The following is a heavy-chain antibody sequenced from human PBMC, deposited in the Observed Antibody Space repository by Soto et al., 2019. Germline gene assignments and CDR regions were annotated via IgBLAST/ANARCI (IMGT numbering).Heavy chain of an antibody. J-gene: IGHJ3*02. CDR1: GGSFSGYY. D-gene: IGHD2-15*01. CDR2: INHSGST. CDR3: ASLGGSASEVAFDI. V-gene: IGHV4-34*01. Sequence: SETLSLTCAVYGGSFSGYYWSWIRQPPGKGLEWIGEINHSGSTNYNPSLKSRVTISVDTSKNQFSLKLSSVTAADTAVYYCASLGGSASEVAFDIWGQGTRVTVSS.